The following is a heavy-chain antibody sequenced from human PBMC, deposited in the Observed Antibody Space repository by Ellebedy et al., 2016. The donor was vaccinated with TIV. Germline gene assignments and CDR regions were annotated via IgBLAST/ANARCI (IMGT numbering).Heavy chain of an antibody. J-gene: IGHJ5*02. CDR3: ASSIAAAGTGFDP. CDR2: ISSSSSYT. Sequence: GGSLRLSXAASGFTFSDYYMTWIRQAPGKGLEWVSYISSSSSYTNYADSVKGRFTISRDNAKNSLYLHMNSLRAEDTAVYYCASSIAAAGTGFDPWGQGTLVTVSS. CDR1: GFTFSDYY. V-gene: IGHV3-11*03. D-gene: IGHD6-13*01.